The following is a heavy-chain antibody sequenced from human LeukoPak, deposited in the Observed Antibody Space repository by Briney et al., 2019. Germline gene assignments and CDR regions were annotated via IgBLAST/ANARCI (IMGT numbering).Heavy chain of an antibody. CDR1: GLSFSNCN. CDR3: ARYYYGSGNYQTFDY. CDR2: ISDSGGII. D-gene: IGHD3-10*01. V-gene: IGHV3-48*02. J-gene: IGHJ4*02. Sequence: GGSLRLSCAVSGLSFSNCNMNWVRQAPGKGLEWVSYISDSGGIIKYADSVKGRFTISRDNAKNSLYLQMNSLRDEDTAVYYCARYYYGSGNYQTFDYWDQGTLVTVSS.